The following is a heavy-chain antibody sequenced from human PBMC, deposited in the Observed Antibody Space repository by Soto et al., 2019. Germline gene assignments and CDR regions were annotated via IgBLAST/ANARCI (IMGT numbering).Heavy chain of an antibody. CDR3: ATVSYYGSGTTYFEY. Sequence: GASVKVSCKVSGYTLTELSMHWVRQAPGKGLEWMGGFDPEDGETIYAQKFQGRVTMTEDTSTDTAYMELSSLRSEDTAVYYCATVSYYGSGTTYFEYWGQGTLVTVSS. J-gene: IGHJ4*02. V-gene: IGHV1-24*01. CDR1: GYTLTELS. CDR2: FDPEDGET. D-gene: IGHD3-10*01.